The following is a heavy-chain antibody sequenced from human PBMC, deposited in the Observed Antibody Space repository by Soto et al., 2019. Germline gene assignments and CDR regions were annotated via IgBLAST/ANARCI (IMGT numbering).Heavy chain of an antibody. D-gene: IGHD6-13*01. CDR1: GYSFTSYW. Sequence: GESLKISCKGSGYSFTSYWIGWVRQMPGKGLEWMGIIYPGDSDTRYSPSFQGQVTISADKPISTAYLQWSSLKASDTAMYYCARRAVWSSWAGSWFDPWGQGTLVTVSS. CDR3: ARRAVWSSWAGSWFDP. J-gene: IGHJ5*02. V-gene: IGHV5-51*01. CDR2: IYPGDSDT.